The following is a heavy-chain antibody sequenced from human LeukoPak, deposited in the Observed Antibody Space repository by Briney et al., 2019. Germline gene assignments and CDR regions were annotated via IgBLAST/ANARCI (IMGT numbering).Heavy chain of an antibody. J-gene: IGHJ4*02. Sequence: NPGGSLRLSCAASGFTFSDYYMSWIRQAPGKGLEWVSYISSSSSYTNYADSVKGRFTISRDNAKNSLYLQMNSLRAEDTAVYYCARGEYYYDSSGYYWDWGQGTLVTVS. CDR1: GFTFSDYY. D-gene: IGHD3-22*01. CDR2: ISSSSSYT. V-gene: IGHV3-11*06. CDR3: ARGEYYYDSSGYYWD.